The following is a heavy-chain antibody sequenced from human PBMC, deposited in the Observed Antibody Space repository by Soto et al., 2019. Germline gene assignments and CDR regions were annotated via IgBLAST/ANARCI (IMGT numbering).Heavy chain of an antibody. CDR3: PRRTVTTHDYYYYYYGMDV. CDR2: IIPIFGTA. V-gene: IGHV1-69*13. D-gene: IGHD4-4*01. CDR1: GGTFSSYA. J-gene: IGHJ6*02. Sequence: SVKVSCKASGGTFSSYAISWVRQAPGQGLEWMGGIIPIFGTANYAQKFQGRVTITADESTSTAYMELSSLRSEDTAVYYCPRRTVTTHDYYYYYYGMDVWGQGTTVTVSS.